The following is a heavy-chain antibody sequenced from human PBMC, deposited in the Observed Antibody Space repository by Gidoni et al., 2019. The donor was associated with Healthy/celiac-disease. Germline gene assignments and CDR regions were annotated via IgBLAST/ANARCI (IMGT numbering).Heavy chain of an antibody. D-gene: IGHD3-16*02. CDR2: INHSGST. CDR1: GGSFIGYY. J-gene: IGHJ6*02. V-gene: IGHV4-34*01. CDR3: ARSGQYDYVWGSYRPYYYYGMDV. Sequence: QVQLQHWGAGLLKPSATLSLTCAVYGGSFIGYYWSWHRPPPGKGLKWLGEINHSGSTNYNPYLKSRVTISVYTSKNQFSLKLSSVTAADTAVYYCARSGQYDYVWGSYRPYYYYGMDVWGQGTTVTVSS.